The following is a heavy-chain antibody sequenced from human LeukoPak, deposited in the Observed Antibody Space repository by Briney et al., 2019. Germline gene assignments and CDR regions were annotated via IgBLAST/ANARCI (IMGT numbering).Heavy chain of an antibody. CDR2: IYYSGST. J-gene: IGHJ2*01. Sequence: PSETLSLTCTVSGGSISSYYWSWIRQPPGKGLEWIGSIYYSGSTYYNPSLKSRVTISVDTSKNQFSLKLSSVTAADTAVYYCARDPRGSGGWYFDLWGRGTLVTVSS. CDR3: ARDPRGSGGWYFDL. V-gene: IGHV4-39*07. CDR1: GGSISSYY. D-gene: IGHD3-10*01.